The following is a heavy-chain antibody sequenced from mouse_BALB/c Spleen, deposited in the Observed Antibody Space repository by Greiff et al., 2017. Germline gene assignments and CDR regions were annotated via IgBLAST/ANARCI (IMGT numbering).Heavy chain of an antibody. CDR2: ISSGGST. D-gene: IGHD2-14*01. V-gene: IGHV5-6-5*01. CDR1: GFTFSSYA. Sequence: EVQLMESGGGLVKPGGSLKLSCAASGFTFSSYAMSWVRQTPEKRLEWVASISSGGSTYYPDSVKGRFTISRDNTRNILYLQMSSLRSEDTAMYSCARDRGYGFAYWGQGTLVTVSA. J-gene: IGHJ3*01. CDR3: ARDRGYGFAY.